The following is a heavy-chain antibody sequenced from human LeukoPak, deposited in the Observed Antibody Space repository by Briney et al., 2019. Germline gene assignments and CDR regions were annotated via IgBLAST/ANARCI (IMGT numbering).Heavy chain of an antibody. Sequence: ASVKVSCKVSGYTLTELSMHWVRQAPGKGLEWMGGFDPEDGETIYAQKFQGRVTMTEDTSTDTAYMELRSLRSDDTAVYYCAREVGASGSYFNWGQGTLVTVSS. CDR1: GYTLTELS. CDR3: AREVGASGSYFN. J-gene: IGHJ4*02. CDR2: FDPEDGET. D-gene: IGHD1-26*01. V-gene: IGHV1-24*01.